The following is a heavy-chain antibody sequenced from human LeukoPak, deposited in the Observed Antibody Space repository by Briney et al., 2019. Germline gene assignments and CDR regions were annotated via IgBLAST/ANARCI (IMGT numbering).Heavy chain of an antibody. V-gene: IGHV1-18*01. CDR1: GYRFISYG. D-gene: IGHD3-16*02. CDR2: ISAYNGNT. CDR3: ARTKSRLGELSLDPDAFDI. Sequence: GASVKVSCKASGYRFISYGISWVRQARGQGGGWMGWISAYNGNTNSAQKFQARVTMTTDTSTSSAYMELRSLRSDDTAVYYCARTKSRLGELSLDPDAFDIWGQGTMVTVSS. J-gene: IGHJ3*02.